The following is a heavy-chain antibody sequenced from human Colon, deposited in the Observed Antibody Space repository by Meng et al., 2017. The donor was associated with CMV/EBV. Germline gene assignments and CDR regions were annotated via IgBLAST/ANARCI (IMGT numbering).Heavy chain of an antibody. V-gene: IGHV1-69*04. J-gene: IGHJ5*02. D-gene: IGHD3-22*01. CDR2: AIPILDIS. Sequence: ISWVRQAPGQGLDWMGRAIPILDISNYAQKFQGRVTIIADKSTSTVYMELSSLRSEDTAAYYCARETSYYDSSGYPTPPGWFDPWGQGTLVTVSS. CDR3: ARETSYYDSSGYPTPPGWFDP.